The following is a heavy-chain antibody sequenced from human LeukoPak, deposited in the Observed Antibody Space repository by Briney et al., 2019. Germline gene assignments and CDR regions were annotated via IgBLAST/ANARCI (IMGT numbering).Heavy chain of an antibody. CDR3: ARRDISSGWSFDY. CDR2: IHTSGRT. J-gene: IGHJ4*02. D-gene: IGHD6-19*01. CDR1: GGSISNYH. Sequence: TQTLSLTCTVAGGSISNYHRSWIRQPAANGPEWIGQIHTSGRTNYNPPLKSRVTMSIDTPENQLSLTIRSVTAADTAVYYCARRDISSGWSFDYWGQGTLVTVSS. V-gene: IGHV4-4*07.